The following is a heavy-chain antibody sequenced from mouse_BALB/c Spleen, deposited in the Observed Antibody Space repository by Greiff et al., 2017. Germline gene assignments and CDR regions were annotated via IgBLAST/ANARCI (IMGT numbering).Heavy chain of an antibody. CDR3: TRGDYDGGFAY. Sequence: EVQLVESGGGLVKPGGSLKLSCAASGFTFSSYTMSWVRQTPEKRLEWVATISSGGSYTYYPDSVKGRFTISRDNAKNTLYLQMSSLKSEDTAMYYCTRGDYDGGFAYWGQGTLVTVSA. V-gene: IGHV5-6-4*01. D-gene: IGHD2-4*01. CDR1: GFTFSSYT. CDR2: ISSGGSYT. J-gene: IGHJ3*01.